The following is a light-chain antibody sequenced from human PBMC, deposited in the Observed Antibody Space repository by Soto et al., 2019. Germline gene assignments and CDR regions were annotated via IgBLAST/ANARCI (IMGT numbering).Light chain of an antibody. CDR2: DTS. Sequence: QTVVTQEPSLTVSPGGTVTLTCGSSTGAVTSGHYPYWFQQKPGQAPRTLIYDTSIKHSWTPARFSGSLLGGKAALTLSGAQPEDEAEYYCLLSYSGARSYVVFGGGTKLTVL. CDR3: LLSYSGARSYVV. V-gene: IGLV7-46*01. J-gene: IGLJ2*01. CDR1: TGAVTSGHY.